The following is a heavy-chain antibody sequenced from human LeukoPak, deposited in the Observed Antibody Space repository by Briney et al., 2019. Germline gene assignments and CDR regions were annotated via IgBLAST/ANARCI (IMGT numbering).Heavy chain of an antibody. CDR2: INSDGSST. J-gene: IGHJ5*02. CDR1: GFTFSSYW. CDR3: ARDEKLNDYGDSYNWFDP. V-gene: IGHV3-74*01. D-gene: IGHD4-17*01. Sequence: GGSLRLSCAASGFTFSSYWMHWVRQAPGKGLVWVSRINSDGSSTSYADSVKGRFTISRDNAKNTLYLQMSSLRAEDTAVYYCARDEKLNDYGDSYNWFDPWGQGTLVTVSS.